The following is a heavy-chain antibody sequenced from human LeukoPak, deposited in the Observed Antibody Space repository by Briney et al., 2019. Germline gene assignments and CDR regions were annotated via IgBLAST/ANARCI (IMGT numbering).Heavy chain of an antibody. CDR2: IKQDGSEK. CDR3: AKDGFGY. V-gene: IGHV3-7*05. Sequence: PGGSLRLSCVASGFTFSNDWMSWVRQAPGKGLEWVANIKQDGSEKYYVDSVKGRFTISRDNAKNSVYLQMNSLRAEDTAVYYCAKDGFGYWGQGTLVTVSS. J-gene: IGHJ4*02. D-gene: IGHD3-16*01. CDR1: GFTFSNDW.